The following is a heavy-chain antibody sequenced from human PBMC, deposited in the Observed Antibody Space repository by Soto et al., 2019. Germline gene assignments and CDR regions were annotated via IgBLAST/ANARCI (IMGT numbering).Heavy chain of an antibody. V-gene: IGHV1-24*01. CDR2: FDPEDGET. Sequence: ASVKVSCKVSGYTLTELSMHWVRQAPGKGLEWMGGFDPEDGETIYAQKFQGRVTMTTDTSTSTAYMELRSLRSDDTAVYYCARQTEIAVAGYAFDIWGQGTMVTVSS. J-gene: IGHJ3*02. D-gene: IGHD6-19*01. CDR1: GYTLTELS. CDR3: ARQTEIAVAGYAFDI.